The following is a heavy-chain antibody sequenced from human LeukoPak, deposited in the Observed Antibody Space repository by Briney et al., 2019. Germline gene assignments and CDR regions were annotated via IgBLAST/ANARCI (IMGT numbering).Heavy chain of an antibody. Sequence: PGGSLRLSCAASGFTFSSYGMHWVRQAPGKGLEWVAVISYDGSNKYYADSVKGRFTISRDNSKNTLYLQMNSLRAEDTAVYYCAKEALGIGYTFDYWGQGTLVTVSS. CDR2: ISYDGSNK. V-gene: IGHV3-30*18. D-gene: IGHD1-1*01. CDR3: AKEALGIGYTFDY. J-gene: IGHJ4*02. CDR1: GFTFSSYG.